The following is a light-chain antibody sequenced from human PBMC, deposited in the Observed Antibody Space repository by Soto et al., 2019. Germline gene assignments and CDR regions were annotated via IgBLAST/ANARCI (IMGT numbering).Light chain of an antibody. Sequence: DIQMTQFPSSLSASVGDRVTITCRASQGIRNDLGWYQQKPGKAPKRLIYAASSLQSWVPSRFSGSGSGTEFPLAISSLQPEDSATFYCLQHSTYPLTFGQGTKVEIK. CDR1: QGIRND. CDR2: AAS. V-gene: IGKV1-17*01. J-gene: IGKJ1*01. CDR3: LQHSTYPLT.